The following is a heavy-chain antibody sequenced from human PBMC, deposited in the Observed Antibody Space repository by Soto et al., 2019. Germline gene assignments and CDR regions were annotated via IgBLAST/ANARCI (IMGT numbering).Heavy chain of an antibody. CDR3: ARGDSTVSSVFDY. D-gene: IGHD4-17*01. CDR2: IYQNGDT. V-gene: IGHV4-31*03. J-gene: IGHJ4*02. Sequence: QVQLQESGPGLVKPSQTLSLTCTVSGGPFSSGGYYWSWIRQEPGKGLEWIGYIYQNGDTSYNPSLKSRVTITADTAKTQLPLKLSSVTAADTAVYYCARGDSTVSSVFDYWGQGMLVTVTS. CDR1: GGPFSSGGYY.